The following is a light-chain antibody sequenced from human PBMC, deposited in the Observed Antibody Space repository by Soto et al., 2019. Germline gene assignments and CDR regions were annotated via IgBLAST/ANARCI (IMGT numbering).Light chain of an antibody. CDR1: QGIRTD. J-gene: IGKJ1*01. Sequence: DIQMTQSPSSLSASVGDRVTITCRASQGIRTDFGWYQQKPGKAPKRLISASSSLQSGVPSRFSGSGSGPEFTLTISSLQPEDFATYYCLQPKSRTFGQGTKVEIK. V-gene: IGKV1-17*01. CDR2: ASS. CDR3: LQPKSRT.